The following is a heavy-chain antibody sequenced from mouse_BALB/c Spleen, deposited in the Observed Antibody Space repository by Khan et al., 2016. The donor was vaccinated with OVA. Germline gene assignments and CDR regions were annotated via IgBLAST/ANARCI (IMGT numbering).Heavy chain of an antibody. CDR3: TECLFLYYFDY. Sequence: EVKLMESGGGLVKPGGSLKLSCAASGFTFSSYAMSWVRQTPETRLEWVASISSGGFTYYPDSVKGRFTISRDNARDILYLQMSSLRSEDTAIYYCTECLFLYYFDYWGQGTTLTVSS. D-gene: IGHD6-1*01. CDR1: GFTFSSYA. V-gene: IGHV5-6-5*01. J-gene: IGHJ2*01. CDR2: ISSGGFT.